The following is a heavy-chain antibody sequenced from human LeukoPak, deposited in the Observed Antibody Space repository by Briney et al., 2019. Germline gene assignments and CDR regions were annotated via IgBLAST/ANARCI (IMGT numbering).Heavy chain of an antibody. CDR2: ISSNGGST. CDR3: ARARLPQIVVVPRDAFDI. CDR1: GFSFINYA. D-gene: IGHD2-2*01. J-gene: IGHJ3*02. V-gene: IGHV3-64*01. Sequence: GGSLRLSCAASGFSFINYAMHWVRQAPGKGLEYVSAISSNGGSTYYANSVKGRFTISRDNSKNTLYLQMGSLRAEDMAVYYCARARLPQIVVVPRDAFDIWGQGTMVTVSS.